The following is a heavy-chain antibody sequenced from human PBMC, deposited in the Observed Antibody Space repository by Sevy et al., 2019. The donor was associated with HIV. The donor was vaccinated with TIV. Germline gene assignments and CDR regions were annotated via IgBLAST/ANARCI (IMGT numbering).Heavy chain of an antibody. J-gene: IGHJ6*02. CDR1: GFTFSSYT. CDR2: ITGGSSYI. CDR3: ARELDTAMVTIYYYYGMDV. Sequence: GGSLRLSCAASGFTFSSYTMNWVRQAPGKGLEWVSSITGGSSYIYYADSVKGRFTISRDNAKNSLYLQMNSLRAEDTAVYYCARELDTAMVTIYYYYGMDVWGQGTTVTVSS. D-gene: IGHD5-18*01. V-gene: IGHV3-21*01.